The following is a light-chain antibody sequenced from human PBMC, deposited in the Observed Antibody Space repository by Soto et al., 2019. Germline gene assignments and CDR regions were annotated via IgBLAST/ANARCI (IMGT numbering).Light chain of an antibody. V-gene: IGKV3-11*01. CDR3: QQRSSWLT. Sequence: IVLTQSPATLSLSPGERATLSCRASQSVSSYLAWYQQKPGQALRLLIYDAWKRATGVPARFSGSGSGTDFTLTISSLEPEDFAVYYCQQRSSWLTFGGGTKVE. CDR1: QSVSSY. J-gene: IGKJ4*01. CDR2: DAW.